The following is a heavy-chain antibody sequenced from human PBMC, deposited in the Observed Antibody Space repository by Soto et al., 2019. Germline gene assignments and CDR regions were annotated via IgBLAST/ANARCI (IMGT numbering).Heavy chain of an antibody. J-gene: IGHJ4*02. Sequence: GGSLRLSCAASGFTFSSYGMHWVRQAPGKGLEWVADIRYDGSNKYYADSVKGRFTISRDNAKNTLYLQMNSLRAEDTAVYYCARDLECTNGVPCGYWGQGTLVTVSS. V-gene: IGHV3-33*01. CDR2: IRYDGSNK. CDR1: GFTFSSYG. D-gene: IGHD2-8*01. CDR3: ARDLECTNGVPCGY.